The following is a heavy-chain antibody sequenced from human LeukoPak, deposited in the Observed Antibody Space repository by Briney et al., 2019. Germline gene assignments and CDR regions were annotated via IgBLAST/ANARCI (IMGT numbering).Heavy chain of an antibody. J-gene: IGHJ4*02. CDR2: ISSSGTSI. V-gene: IGHV3-48*03. CDR1: GFTFSSYE. D-gene: IGHD2-2*01. CDR3: ARRYCSSTSCLIDY. Sequence: GGSLRLSCAASGFTFSSYEMNWVRQAPGKGLEWVSYISSSGTSIYYADSVKGRFTISRDNAKNSLYLQMNSLRADDTAVYYCARRYCSSTSCLIDYWGQGTLVTVSS.